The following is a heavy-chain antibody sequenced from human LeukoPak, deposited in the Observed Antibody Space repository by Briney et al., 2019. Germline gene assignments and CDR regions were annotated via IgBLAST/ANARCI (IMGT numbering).Heavy chain of an antibody. Sequence: QPSETLSLTCTVSGGSISSYYWSWIRQPPGKGPEWIGYIYYSGSTNYNPSLKSRVTISVDTSKNQFSLKLSSVTAADTAVYYCARVRGSSGFRNWFDPWGQGTLVTVSS. CDR2: IYYSGST. CDR3: ARVRGSSGFRNWFDP. V-gene: IGHV4-59*01. J-gene: IGHJ5*02. CDR1: GGSISSYY. D-gene: IGHD6-13*01.